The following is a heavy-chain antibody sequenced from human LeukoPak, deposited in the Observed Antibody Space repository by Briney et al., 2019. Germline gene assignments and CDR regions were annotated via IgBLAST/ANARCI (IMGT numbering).Heavy chain of an antibody. V-gene: IGHV4-4*07. CDR3: ARDIGLRGYYYYMDV. Sequence: PSETLSLTCTVSGASISSYYWSWIRQPAGKGLEWIGLIYTSGSTNSNPSLKSRVTMSVDTSENQFSLNLSSVTAADTAVYYCARDIGLRGYYYYMDVWGKGTTVTVSS. CDR2: IYTSGST. CDR1: GASISSYY. D-gene: IGHD3-16*01. J-gene: IGHJ6*03.